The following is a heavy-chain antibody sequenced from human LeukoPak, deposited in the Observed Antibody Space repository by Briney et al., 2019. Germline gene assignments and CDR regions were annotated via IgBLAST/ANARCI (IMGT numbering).Heavy chain of an antibody. CDR1: GFTFSSYW. V-gene: IGHV3-23*01. D-gene: IGHD5-12*01. J-gene: IGHJ4*02. Sequence: QPGGSLRLSCAASGFTFSSYWMSWVRQAPGKGLEWVSGVSAGGESTYYADSVKGRFTISRDNSKNTLFLQMDRPGDADTAVYYCAKDRAGYSGARGFDCWGQGTQVTVSS. CDR3: AKDRAGYSGARGFDC. CDR2: VSAGGEST.